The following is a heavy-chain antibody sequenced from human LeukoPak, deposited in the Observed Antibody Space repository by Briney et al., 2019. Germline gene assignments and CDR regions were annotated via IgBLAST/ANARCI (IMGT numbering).Heavy chain of an antibody. D-gene: IGHD6-13*01. CDR3: ARSSGLAAAVDY. CDR1: GGSFSGYY. J-gene: IGHJ4*02. V-gene: IGHV4-34*01. Sequence: SETLSLTCAVYGGSFSGYYWSWIRQPPGKGLEWIGGINHSGSTNYNPSLKSRVTISVDTSKNQFSLKLSSVTAAETAVYYCARSSGLAAAVDYWGQGTLVTVSS. CDR2: INHSGST.